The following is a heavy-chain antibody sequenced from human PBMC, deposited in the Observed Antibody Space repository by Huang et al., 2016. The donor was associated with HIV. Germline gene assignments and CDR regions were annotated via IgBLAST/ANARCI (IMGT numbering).Heavy chain of an antibody. J-gene: IGHJ6*02. Sequence: EVQLVESGGGLVKPGGSLRLSCAASGFTFSRYAMNWVRQAPGKGLEWVSSIGSSSSDIHDAKSGKCRFTISRDDAKSSLFLQMNSLRAEDTAVYYCARPQGDKIRGIIRSYYYYYGMDVWGQGTTVTVSS. D-gene: IGHD3-10*01. CDR1: GFTFSRYA. CDR2: IGSSSSDI. V-gene: IGHV3-21*01. CDR3: ARPQGDKIRGIIRSYYYYYGMDV.